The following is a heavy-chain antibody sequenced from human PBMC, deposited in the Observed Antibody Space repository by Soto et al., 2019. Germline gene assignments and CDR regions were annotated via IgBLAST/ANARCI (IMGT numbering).Heavy chain of an antibody. V-gene: IGHV4-30-4*01. D-gene: IGHD3-22*01. CDR3: ARGPSYDSSGYYRDY. Sequence: PSETLSLTCTVSGGSISSGDYYWSWIRQPPGKGLEWIGYIYYSGSTYYNPSLKSRVTISVDTSKNQFSLKLSSVTAADTAVYYCARGPSYDSSGYYRDYWGQGTLVTVSS. CDR2: IYYSGST. J-gene: IGHJ4*02. CDR1: GGSISSGDYY.